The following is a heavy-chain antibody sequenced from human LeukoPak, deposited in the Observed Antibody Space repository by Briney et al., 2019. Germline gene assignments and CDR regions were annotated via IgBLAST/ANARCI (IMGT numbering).Heavy chain of an antibody. V-gene: IGHV1-2*02. CDR1: GYTFTGYY. CDR2: INPNTGAT. Sequence: GASVKVSCKASGYTFTGYYIQWVRQAPGQGLEWMGWINPNTGATKYAQKFQGRVTMTRDTSISTAYMELSRLRFDDTAVYYCARHNYVSGTYPDWLDPWGQGTLVTVSS. CDR3: ARHNYVSGTYPDWLDP. D-gene: IGHD3-10*01. J-gene: IGHJ5*02.